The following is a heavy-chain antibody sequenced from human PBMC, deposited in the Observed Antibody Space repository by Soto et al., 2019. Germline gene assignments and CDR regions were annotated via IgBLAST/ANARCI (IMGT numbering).Heavy chain of an antibody. Sequence: QVQLVQSGAEVKKPGASVKVSCKASGYTFTSYAINWVRQAPGQRLEWMGWINGGNGNTKYSQKVQGRVSMTRDTSESTAYRERSRLQSEDPAVYYCEGAVGSYGNYGSSNNWGQGALVTVSS. CDR1: GYTFTSYA. CDR3: EGAVGSYGNYGSSNN. J-gene: IGHJ4*02. V-gene: IGHV1-3*01. D-gene: IGHD3-10*01. CDR2: INGGNGNT.